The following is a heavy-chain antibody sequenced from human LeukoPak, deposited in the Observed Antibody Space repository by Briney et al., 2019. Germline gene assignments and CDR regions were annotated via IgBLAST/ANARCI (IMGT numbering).Heavy chain of an antibody. J-gene: IGHJ6*02. V-gene: IGHV1-24*01. CDR2: FDPEDGET. D-gene: IGHD2-2*01. CDR3: ATGPATAMGPYYYYYGMDV. CDR1: GYTFTIYG. Sequence: GASVTVSFTASGYTFTIYGISWVRQAPGKGLEWMGGFDPEDGETIYAQKFQGRVTMTEDTSTDTAYMELSSLRSEDTAVYYCATGPATAMGPYYYYYGMDVWGQGTTVTVSS.